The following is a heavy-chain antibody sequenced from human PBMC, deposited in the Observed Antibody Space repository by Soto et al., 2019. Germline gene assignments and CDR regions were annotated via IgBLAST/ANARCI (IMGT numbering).Heavy chain of an antibody. D-gene: IGHD2-2*01. CDR2: INPSGGST. CDR1: GYSFTDYH. CDR3: ARDLGCSSTSCYPYYYYGMDV. J-gene: IGHJ6*02. V-gene: IGHV1-46*01. Sequence: ASVKVSCKASGYSFTDYHMHWVRQAPGQGLEWMGIINPSGGSTSYAQKFQGRVTMTRDTSTSTVYMELSSLRSEDTAVYYCARDLGCSSTSCYPYYYYGMDVWGQGTTVTVSS.